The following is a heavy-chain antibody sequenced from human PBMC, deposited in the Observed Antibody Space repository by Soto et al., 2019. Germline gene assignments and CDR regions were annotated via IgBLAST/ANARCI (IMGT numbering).Heavy chain of an antibody. J-gene: IGHJ4*02. CDR2: INNNGGST. CDR3: TKNYYFDS. Sequence: PGGSLRLSCSASGFIFSHYAMHWVRQAPGKGLEYVSHINNNGGSTNYADSVRGRFTMSRDDSKNTVFLQMNSLRAEDTAIYYCTKNYYFDSWGQGTLVTVSS. CDR1: GFIFSHYA. V-gene: IGHV3-64*04.